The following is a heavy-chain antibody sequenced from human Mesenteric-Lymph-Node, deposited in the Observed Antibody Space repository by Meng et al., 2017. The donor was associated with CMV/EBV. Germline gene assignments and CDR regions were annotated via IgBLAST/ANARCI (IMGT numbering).Heavy chain of an antibody. CDR1: GGSVSSGSYY. J-gene: IGHJ6*02. D-gene: IGHD2-15*01. V-gene: IGHV3-11*04. Sequence: LSLTCTVSGGSVSSGSYYWSWIRQAPGKGLEWLAYISPTGDTIYYADSVKGRFTVSRDNAKNSLYLQMNSLRAEDTAVYYCARDQVRIPYGMDVWGQGTTVTVSS. CDR3: ARDQVRIPYGMDV. CDR2: ISPTGDTI.